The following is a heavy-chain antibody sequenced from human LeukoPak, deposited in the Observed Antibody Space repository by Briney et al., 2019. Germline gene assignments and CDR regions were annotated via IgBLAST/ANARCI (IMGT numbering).Heavy chain of an antibody. CDR1: GYTFTGYY. CDR2: INPNSGGT. D-gene: IGHD6-19*01. J-gene: IGHJ4*02. V-gene: IGHV1-2*02. CDR3: ARDLYSSGWYAGWTVDY. Sequence: ASVKVSCKASGYTFTGYYMHWVRQAPGQGLEWMGWINPNSGGTNYAQKFQGRVTMTRDTSISTAYMELSRLRSDDTAVYYCARDLYSSGWYAGWTVDYWGQGTLVTVSS.